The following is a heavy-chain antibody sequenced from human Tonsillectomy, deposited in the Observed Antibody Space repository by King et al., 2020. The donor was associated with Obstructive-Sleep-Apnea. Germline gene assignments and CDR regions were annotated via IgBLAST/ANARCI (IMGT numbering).Heavy chain of an antibody. D-gene: IGHD5-12*01. J-gene: IGHJ6*02. V-gene: IGHV3-33*03. CDR2: IWYDGGNK. Sequence: VQLVESGGGVVQPGRSLRLSCAASGFSFSSYVMHLVRQAPGKGREWVAVIWYDGGNKYYADAVKGRFTISRDNSKKIMHVQMNSLTAEDTAVYYCAKDQGHSRSLQSDYYHYGMDVWGQGTPVIVSS. CDR1: GFSFSSYV. CDR3: AKDQGHSRSLQSDYYHYGMDV.